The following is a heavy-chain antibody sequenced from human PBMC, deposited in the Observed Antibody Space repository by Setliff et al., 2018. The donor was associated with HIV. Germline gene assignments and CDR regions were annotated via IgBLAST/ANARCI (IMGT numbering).Heavy chain of an antibody. D-gene: IGHD3-22*01. CDR3: AREDTTGYYSLSAFDI. Sequence: PSETLSLTCTVSGASISSDSWSWIRQSPGKGLEWIGFILNREITNYNPSLQSRVSISMDTSKNQFSLKLHSVTAADTAVYYCAREDTTGYYSLSAFDIWGQGTLVTVSS. V-gene: IGHV4-59*12. J-gene: IGHJ3*02. CDR1: GASISSDS. CDR2: ILNREIT.